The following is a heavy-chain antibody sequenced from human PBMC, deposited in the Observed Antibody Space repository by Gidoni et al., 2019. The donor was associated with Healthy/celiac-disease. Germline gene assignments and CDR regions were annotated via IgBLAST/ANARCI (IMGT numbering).Heavy chain of an antibody. J-gene: IGHJ6*02. CDR2: IYSCGST. CDR1: GFTVSSNY. D-gene: IGHD4-17*01. CDR3: ARETIYGDLGYGMDV. Sequence: EVQLVETGGGLIQPGGSLRLSCAASGFTVSSNYMSWVRQAPGKGLEWVSVIYSCGSTYYADSVKGRFTISRDNSKNTLYLQMNSLRAEDTAVYYCARETIYGDLGYGMDVWGQGTTVTVSS. V-gene: IGHV3-53*02.